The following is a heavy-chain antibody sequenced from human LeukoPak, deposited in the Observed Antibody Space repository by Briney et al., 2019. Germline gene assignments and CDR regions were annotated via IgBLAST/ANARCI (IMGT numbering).Heavy chain of an antibody. V-gene: IGHV3-23*01. J-gene: IGHJ3*02. Sequence: PGGSLRLSCAASGFSFSTYAMSWVRQAPGKGLEWVSAIGSSGADTYYTDSVKGRFTISRDNSKSTLYLQLNSLRAEDTAFYYCAKYTGPWEQFGIAFDTWGQGIMVTVSS. CDR1: GFSFSTYA. D-gene: IGHD1-26*01. CDR2: IGSSGADT. CDR3: AKYTGPWEQFGIAFDT.